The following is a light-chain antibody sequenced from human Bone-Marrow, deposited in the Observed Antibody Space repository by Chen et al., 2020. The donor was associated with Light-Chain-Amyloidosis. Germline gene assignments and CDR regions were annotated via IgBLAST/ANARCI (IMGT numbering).Light chain of an antibody. CDR3: QQYYSYRWT. Sequence: IQMTQSPSTLSASVGDRVTITCRASQNINSWVAWYQQTPGKAPKLLIYKASTLQSGVPSRFGGSGFGTEFTLTISSLQPDDFATYSCQQYYSYRWTFGQGTKVETK. CDR1: QNINSW. V-gene: IGKV1-5*03. J-gene: IGKJ1*01. CDR2: KAS.